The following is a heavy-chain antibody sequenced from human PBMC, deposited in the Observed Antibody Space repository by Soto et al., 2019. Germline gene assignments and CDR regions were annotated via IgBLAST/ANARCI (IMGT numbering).Heavy chain of an antibody. D-gene: IGHD3-22*01. J-gene: IGHJ4*02. Sequence: GGSLRLSCAASGFTFSSYAMSWVRQAPGKGLEWVSAISGSGGSTYYADSVKGRFTISRDNSKNTLYLQMNSLRAEGTAVYYCAKDLYYYDSSGPLDYWGQGTLVTVSS. CDR2: ISGSGGST. CDR1: GFTFSSYA. CDR3: AKDLYYYDSSGPLDY. V-gene: IGHV3-23*01.